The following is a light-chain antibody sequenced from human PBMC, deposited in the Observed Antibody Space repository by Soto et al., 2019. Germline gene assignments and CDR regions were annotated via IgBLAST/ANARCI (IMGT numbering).Light chain of an antibody. CDR2: GAS. Sequence: EIVLTQSPGILSLSPGDRATLSCRASQSVISSSLAWYQQKPGQAPRLLIYGASTRATGIPDRFSGSGSGTDFTLTISSLEPEDFAVYYCQQRRNWPLTFGGGTKVDIK. J-gene: IGKJ4*01. V-gene: IGKV3D-20*02. CDR1: QSVISSS. CDR3: QQRRNWPLT.